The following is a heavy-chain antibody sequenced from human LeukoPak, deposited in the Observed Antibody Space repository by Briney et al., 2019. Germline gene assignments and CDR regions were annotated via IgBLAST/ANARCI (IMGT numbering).Heavy chain of an antibody. CDR1: GVTVRDSY. CDR2: IYSGGST. D-gene: IGHD2-21*02. CDR3: ARDSCGDLCGLDY. J-gene: IGHJ4*02. Sequence: GGSLRLSCAASGVTVRDSYMSWVRQAPGKRLEWVSVIYSGGSTYYADSVKGRFTISRDNSKNTLYLQMNSLRAEDTAVCYCARDSCGDLCGLDYWGQGTLVSVSS. V-gene: IGHV3-66*01.